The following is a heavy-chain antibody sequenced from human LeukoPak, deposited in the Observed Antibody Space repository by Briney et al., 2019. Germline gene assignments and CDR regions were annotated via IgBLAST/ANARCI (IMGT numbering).Heavy chain of an antibody. CDR2: ISSSSYI. V-gene: IGHV3-21*01. J-gene: IGHJ4*02. CDR1: GVTFSSYS. CDR3: ARVVGIVAAATYYFDY. D-gene: IGHD6-13*01. Sequence: GGSLRLSCAASGVTFSSYSMNWVRQAPGKGLEWVSSISSSSYIYYADSVKGRFTISRDNAKNSLHLQMNSLRAEDTAVYYCARVVGIVAAATYYFDYWGQGTLVTVSS.